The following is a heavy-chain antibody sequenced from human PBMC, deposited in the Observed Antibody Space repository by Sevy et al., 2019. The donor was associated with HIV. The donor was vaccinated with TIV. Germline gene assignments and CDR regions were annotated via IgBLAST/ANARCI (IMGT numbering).Heavy chain of an antibody. J-gene: IGHJ4*02. Sequence: SETLSLTCAVYGGSFSGYYWSWIRQPPGKGLEWIGEINHSGSTNYNPSLKSRVTISVDTSKNHFSLKLSSVTAADTAVYYGARRYDFWSGRDYWGQGTLVTVSS. CDR2: INHSGST. V-gene: IGHV4-34*01. D-gene: IGHD3-3*01. CDR3: ARRYDFWSGRDY. CDR1: GGSFSGYY.